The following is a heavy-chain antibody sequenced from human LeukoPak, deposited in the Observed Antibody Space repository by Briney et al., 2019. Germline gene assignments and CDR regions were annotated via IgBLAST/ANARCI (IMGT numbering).Heavy chain of an antibody. V-gene: IGHV3-30*09. D-gene: IGHD4-23*01. CDR3: VLGHYGGLFDY. Sequence: PGGSLRLSCTASGFTFGDYAMTWVRQAPGKGLEWVAAISNDENNKYYADSVKGRFAISRDNSKNTLYLQMNSLRPEDTAVYYCVLGHYGGLFDYRGQGTLVTVSS. CDR1: GFTFGDYA. CDR2: ISNDENNK. J-gene: IGHJ4*02.